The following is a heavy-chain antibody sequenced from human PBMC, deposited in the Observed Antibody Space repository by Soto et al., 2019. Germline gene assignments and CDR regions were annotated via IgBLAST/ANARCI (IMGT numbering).Heavy chain of an antibody. D-gene: IGHD6-19*01. CDR3: ARWVAVAGTRDFDY. CDR1: GGSISSSSYY. V-gene: IGHV4-39*01. CDR2: IYYSGST. Sequence: PSETLSLTCTVSGGSISSSSYYWGWIRQPPGKGLEWIGSIYYSGSTYYNPSLKSRVTISVDTSKNQFSLKLSSVTTADTAVYYCARWVAVAGTRDFDYWGQGTLVTVS. J-gene: IGHJ4*02.